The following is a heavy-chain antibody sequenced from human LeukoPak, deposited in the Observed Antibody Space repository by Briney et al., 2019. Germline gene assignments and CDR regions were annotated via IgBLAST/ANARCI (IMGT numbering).Heavy chain of an antibody. CDR3: ARDGTTTDDY. CDR1: GYTFTNYG. Sequence: ASVKVSCKASGYTFTNYGIIWVRQAPGQGLEWMGWISGYNDNPNYAQKFQGRVTMTADTSTSTAYMDLRSLTSDDTAVYYCARDGTTTDDYWGQGTLVTVSS. CDR2: ISGYNDNP. V-gene: IGHV1-18*01. J-gene: IGHJ4*02. D-gene: IGHD1-26*01.